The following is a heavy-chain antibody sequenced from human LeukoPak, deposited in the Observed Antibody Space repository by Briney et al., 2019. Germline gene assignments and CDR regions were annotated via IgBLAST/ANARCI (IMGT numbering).Heavy chain of an antibody. CDR2: ISSSGSTI. J-gene: IGHJ4*02. CDR3: ARGLRYFDSHYIDY. D-gene: IGHD3-9*01. V-gene: IGHV3-11*01. Sequence: GGSLRLSCAASGFTFSDYYMSWIRQAPGRGLEWVSYISSSGSTIYYADSVKGRFTISRDNAKNSLYLQMNSLRAEDTAVYYCARGLRYFDSHYIDYWGQGTLVTVSS. CDR1: GFTFSDYY.